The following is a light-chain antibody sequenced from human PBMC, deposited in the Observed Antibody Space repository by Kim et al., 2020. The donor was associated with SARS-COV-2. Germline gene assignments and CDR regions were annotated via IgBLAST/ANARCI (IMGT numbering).Light chain of an antibody. V-gene: IGKV1-8*01. CDR3: QHCHSYPLT. Sequence: IGLTQSPPSLSASTGDRVTITCRASQDIRDRLVLYQQIPGKAPKLLIYAASTLQSGVPSRFSGSGYGTDFTLTISSLQSEDFATYYCQHCHSYPLTFGGGTKVDIK. CDR1: QDIRDR. CDR2: AAS. J-gene: IGKJ4*01.